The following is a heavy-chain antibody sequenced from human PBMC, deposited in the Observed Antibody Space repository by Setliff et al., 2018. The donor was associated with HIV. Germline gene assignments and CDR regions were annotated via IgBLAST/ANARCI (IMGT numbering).Heavy chain of an antibody. V-gene: IGHV4-59*01. Sequence: SETLSLTCTVSGASISSDSWSWIRQSPGKGLEWIGFILNREITNYNPSLQSRVSISMDTPKNQFSLKLHSVTAADTAIYHCAKGGASSHWLGPWGQGTLVTVSS. CDR3: AKGGASSHWLGP. CDR1: GASISSDS. J-gene: IGHJ5*02. D-gene: IGHD3-16*01. CDR2: ILNREIT.